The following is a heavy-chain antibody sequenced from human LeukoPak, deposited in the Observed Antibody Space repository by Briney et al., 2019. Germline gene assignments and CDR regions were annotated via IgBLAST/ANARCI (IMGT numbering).Heavy chain of an antibody. CDR2: ISAYNGNT. V-gene: IGHV1-18*01. J-gene: IGHJ5*02. D-gene: IGHD6-13*01. CDR3: ARDPALGYTSSWYNWFDP. CDR1: GYTFTSYG. Sequence: ASVKVSCKASGYTFTSYGISWVRQAPGQGLEWMGWISAYNGNTNYAQKLQGRVTMTTHTSTSTAYMELRSLGSDDTAVYYCARDPALGYTSSWYNWFDPWGQGTLVTVSS.